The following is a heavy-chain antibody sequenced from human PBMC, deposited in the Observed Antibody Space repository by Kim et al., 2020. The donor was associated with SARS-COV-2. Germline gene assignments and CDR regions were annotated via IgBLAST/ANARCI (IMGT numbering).Heavy chain of an antibody. J-gene: IGHJ4*02. D-gene: IGHD5-18*01. CDR2: IWSDTSTK. Sequence: GGSLRLSCAASGFTFNNYAMHWVRQPPGRGLEWVALIWSDTSTKYYADSAKGRFTISRDNSESTLDLQMNSLRAEDTAVYYCAKQYSRTSSDYYFDFWGQGTLVTVSS. V-gene: IGHV3-33*06. CDR1: GFTFNNYA. CDR3: AKQYSRTSSDYYFDF.